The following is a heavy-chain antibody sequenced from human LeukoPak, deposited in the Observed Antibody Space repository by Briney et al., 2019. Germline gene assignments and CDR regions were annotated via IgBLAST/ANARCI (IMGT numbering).Heavy chain of an antibody. CDR3: STERDYYLHY. CDR1: GFTFSNVW. J-gene: IGHJ4*02. CDR2: IRSKNDGGTI. Sequence: GGSLRLSCAASGFTFSNVWMSWVRQAPGKGLEWVGRIRSKNDGGTIDYAPPVKGRFTILRDDSKTTLYLQMSSVKTEDTAVYYCSTERDYYLHYWGQGTLVTVSS. V-gene: IGHV3-15*01.